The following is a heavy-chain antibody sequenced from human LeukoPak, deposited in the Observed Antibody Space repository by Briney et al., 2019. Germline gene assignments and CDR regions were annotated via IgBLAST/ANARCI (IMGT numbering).Heavy chain of an antibody. V-gene: IGHV1-69*04. D-gene: IGHD1-26*01. CDR2: IIPILGIA. J-gene: IGHJ4*02. CDR3: ARDGSGSYSPTFDY. CDR1: GGTFSSYT. Sequence: ASVKVSCKASGGTFSSYTISWVRQAPGQGLEWMGRIIPILGIANYAQKFQGRVTITADKSTSTAYMELSSLRSEDTAVYYCARDGSGSYSPTFDYWGQGTLVTVSS.